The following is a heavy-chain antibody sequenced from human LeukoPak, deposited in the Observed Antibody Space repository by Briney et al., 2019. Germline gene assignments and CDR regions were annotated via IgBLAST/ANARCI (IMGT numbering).Heavy chain of an antibody. CDR1: GGSISSSSYY. CDR3: VNDFWSGYGMDV. D-gene: IGHD3-3*01. CDR2: IYYSGST. Sequence: SETLSLTCTVSGGSISSSSYYWGWIRQPPGKGLEWIGSIYYSGSTYYNQSLKSRVTISVDTSKNQFSLKLSSVTAADTAVYYCVNDFWSGYGMDVWGQGTTVTVSS. V-gene: IGHV4-39*01. J-gene: IGHJ6*02.